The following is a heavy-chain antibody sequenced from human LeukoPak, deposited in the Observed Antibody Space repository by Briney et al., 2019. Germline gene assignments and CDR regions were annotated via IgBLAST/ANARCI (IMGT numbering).Heavy chain of an antibody. D-gene: IGHD3-22*01. CDR1: GFTFGDYA. J-gene: IGHJ3*02. CDR3: TRYDSSGYYNHDAFDI. V-gene: IGHV3-49*03. Sequence: PGGSLRLSCTASGFTFGDYAMSWFRQAPGKGLEWGGFIRSKAYGGTTEYAASVKGRFTISRDDSKSIAYLQMNSLKTEDTAVYYCTRYDSSGYYNHDAFDIWGQGTMVTVSS. CDR2: IRSKAYGGTT.